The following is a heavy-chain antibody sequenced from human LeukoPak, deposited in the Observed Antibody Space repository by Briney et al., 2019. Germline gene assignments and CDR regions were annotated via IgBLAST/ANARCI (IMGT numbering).Heavy chain of an antibody. V-gene: IGHV1-2*02. CDR2: INPNSGGT. Sequence: ASVKVSRKASGYTFTGYYMHWVRQAPGQGLEWMGWINPNSGGTNYAQKFQGRVTMTRDTSISTAYMELSRLRSDDTAVYYCATSSYDCWSGTPRSPDYWGQGTLVTVSS. CDR3: ATSSYDCWSGTPRSPDY. J-gene: IGHJ4*02. CDR1: GYTFTGYY. D-gene: IGHD3-3*01.